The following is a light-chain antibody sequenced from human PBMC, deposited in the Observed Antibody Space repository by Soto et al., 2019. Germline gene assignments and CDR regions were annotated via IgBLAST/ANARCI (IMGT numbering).Light chain of an antibody. CDR2: DAS. J-gene: IGKJ3*01. V-gene: IGKV3-15*01. CDR1: QSVSSN. CDR3: QQYNNWPVT. Sequence: EIVMTQSPATLSVSPGERATLSCSASQSVSSNLAWYQQKPGQAPRLLIYDASTRATGIPARFSGSGSGTEFTLTISSVQFEDFAVYYCQQYNNWPVTFGPATKVDIK.